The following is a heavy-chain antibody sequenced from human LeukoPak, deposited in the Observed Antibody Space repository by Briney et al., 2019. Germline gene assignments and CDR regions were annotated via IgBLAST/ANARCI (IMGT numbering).Heavy chain of an antibody. CDR3: ARGQDDSSGYYYFDY. CDR1: GGSFSGYY. Sequence: SETLSLTCAVYGGSFSGYYWSWIRQPPGKGLEWIGEINHSGSTNYNPSLKSRVTISVDTSKNQFSLKPSSVTAADTAVYYCARGQDDSSGYYYFDYWGQGTLVTVSS. CDR2: INHSGST. D-gene: IGHD3-22*01. V-gene: IGHV4-34*01. J-gene: IGHJ4*02.